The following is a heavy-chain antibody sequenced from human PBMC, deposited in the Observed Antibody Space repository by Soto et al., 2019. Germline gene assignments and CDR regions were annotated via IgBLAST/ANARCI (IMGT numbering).Heavy chain of an antibody. CDR1: YDSFNRNY. V-gene: IGHV4-59*01. Sequence: SETLSLTCTVSYDSFNRNYWNWIRLSPSKGLEWIAYIHHTGETQQNPSLKSRVTISMDMSRNQFSLTLTSVTAADTAVYYCVRGRAVAGSFFFDYWGQGTRVTVSS. CDR3: VRGRAVAGSFFFDY. J-gene: IGHJ4*02. D-gene: IGHD6-19*01. CDR2: IHHTGET.